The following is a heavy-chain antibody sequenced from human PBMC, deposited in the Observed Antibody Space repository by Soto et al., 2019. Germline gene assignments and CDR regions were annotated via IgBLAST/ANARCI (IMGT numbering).Heavy chain of an antibody. J-gene: IGHJ4*02. CDR2: IMPIIGTA. CDR3: ARDLEFRDGNISHLDY. Sequence: QVQLVQSGAEVKKPGSSVKVSCKASGGTFSSHVFNWVRQAPGQGREWMGGIMPIIGTANYAQKFQGRVTITADDSTSTAYMELSSLRSEDTAVYYCARDLEFRDGNISHLDYWGQGTLVTVSS. V-gene: IGHV1-69*01. D-gene: IGHD3-10*01. CDR1: GGTFSSHV.